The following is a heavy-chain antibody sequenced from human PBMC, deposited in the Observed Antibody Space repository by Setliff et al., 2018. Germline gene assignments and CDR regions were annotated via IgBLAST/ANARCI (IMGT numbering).Heavy chain of an antibody. CDR3: ARLFSSWDQGPSHFDY. V-gene: IGHV4-34*01. CDR1: GGSFSTYY. CDR2: INHSGST. D-gene: IGHD6-13*01. Sequence: ETLSLTCAVYGGSFSTYYWIWIRQPPGKGLEWIGEINHSGSTNYNPSLNSRVTISLDTSKNQFSLKLSSVTAADTAVYYCARLFSSWDQGPSHFDYWGQGTLVTVSS. J-gene: IGHJ4*02.